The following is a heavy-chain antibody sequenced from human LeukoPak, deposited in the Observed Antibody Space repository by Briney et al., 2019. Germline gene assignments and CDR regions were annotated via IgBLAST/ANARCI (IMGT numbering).Heavy chain of an antibody. CDR1: GFRFTDYT. CDR3: ARQRLGYYLDS. CDR2: VSFSSTYI. J-gene: IGHJ4*02. V-gene: IGHV3-21*01. D-gene: IGHD5-24*01. Sequence: PGGSLRLSCAASGFRFTDYTMNWVRQAPGKGLEWVSSVSFSSTYIYYADSVKGRFTVSRDNAKNSLYLQMNSLGDGDTAVYYCARQRLGYYLDSWGQGTLVTVSS.